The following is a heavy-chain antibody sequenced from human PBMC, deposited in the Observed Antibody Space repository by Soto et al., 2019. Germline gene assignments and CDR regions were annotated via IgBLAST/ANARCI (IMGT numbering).Heavy chain of an antibody. V-gene: IGHV3-7*01. CDR1: GFTFSSYW. D-gene: IGHD6-13*01. J-gene: IGHJ3*02. Sequence: GGSLRLSCAASGFTFSSYWMSWVRQAPGKGLEWVANIKQDGSEKYYVDSVKGRFTISRDNAKNSLYLQMNSLRAEDTAVYYCASGSSSWHDAFDIWGQGTMVTVSS. CDR3: ASGSSSWHDAFDI. CDR2: IKQDGSEK.